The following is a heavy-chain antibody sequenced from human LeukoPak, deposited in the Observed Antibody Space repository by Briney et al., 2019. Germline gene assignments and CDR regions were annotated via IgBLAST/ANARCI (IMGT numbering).Heavy chain of an antibody. CDR2: IYNVGNT. CDR3: ARGGSAYSSSWSTFDY. CDR1: GFTVSSNY. D-gene: IGHD6-13*01. V-gene: IGHV3-53*01. J-gene: IGHJ4*02. Sequence: GGSLRLSCAASGFTVSSNYMSWVRQAPGKGLEWVSVIYNVGNTHYADSVKGRFTISRDNAKNTLYLQMNSLRAEDTAVYYCARGGSAYSSSWSTFDYWGQGTLVTVSS.